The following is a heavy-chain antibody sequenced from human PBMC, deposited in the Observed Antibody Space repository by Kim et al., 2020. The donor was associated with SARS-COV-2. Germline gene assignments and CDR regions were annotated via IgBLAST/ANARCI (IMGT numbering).Heavy chain of an antibody. CDR3: ARNEAPGDSGSYSDDFWFDP. Sequence: SETLSLTCTVSGGSISSYYWSWIRQPPGKGLEWVGYIYYSGSNNYNPSLKGRGTISVDTSKNQSSLKLSSVAAADTAVYYCARNEAPGDSGSYSDDFWFDPWGQGTLVTVSS. J-gene: IGHJ5*02. CDR2: IYYSGSN. CDR1: GGSISSYY. D-gene: IGHD1-26*01. V-gene: IGHV4-59*08.